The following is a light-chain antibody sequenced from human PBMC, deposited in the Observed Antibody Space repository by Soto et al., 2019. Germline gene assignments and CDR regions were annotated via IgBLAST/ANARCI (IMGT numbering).Light chain of an antibody. CDR2: EVS. J-gene: IGLJ1*01. CDR3: GSYTTTSTYV. CDR1: SSDVGGYNY. Sequence: QSALPQPASVSGSPGQSITVSCTGTSSDVGGYNYVSWYQHHPGKAPKLMIYEVSNRPSGVSNRFSGSKSGNTASLTISGLQPEDEADYYCGSYTTTSTYVFGSGTKVTVL. V-gene: IGLV2-14*01.